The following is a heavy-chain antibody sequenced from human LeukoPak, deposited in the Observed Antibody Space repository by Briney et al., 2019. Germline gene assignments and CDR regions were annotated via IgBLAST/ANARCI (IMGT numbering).Heavy chain of an antibody. Sequence: SETLSLTCTVSGGSISSYYWSWIRQPPGKGLEWIGYIYYSGSTNYNPSLKSRVTISVDTSKNQFSLKLSSVTAADTAVYYCARAARWGGSALAAFDIWGQGTMVTVSS. V-gene: IGHV4-59*01. D-gene: IGHD2-15*01. J-gene: IGHJ3*02. CDR1: GGSISSYY. CDR3: ARAARWGGSALAAFDI. CDR2: IYYSGST.